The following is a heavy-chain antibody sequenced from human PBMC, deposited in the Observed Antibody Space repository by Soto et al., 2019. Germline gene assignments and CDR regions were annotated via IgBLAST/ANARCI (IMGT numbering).Heavy chain of an antibody. Sequence: ASVKVSCKASGYTFTTYAMHWVRQAPGQRLEWMGWINAGDGNTKYSQKFQGRVTITKDTSASTAYMELSSLRSEDTAVYYCARAWAVAGDFLDSWGQGTLVTVSS. CDR1: GYTFTTYA. CDR3: ARAWAVAGDFLDS. CDR2: INAGDGNT. V-gene: IGHV1-3*01. D-gene: IGHD6-19*01. J-gene: IGHJ4*02.